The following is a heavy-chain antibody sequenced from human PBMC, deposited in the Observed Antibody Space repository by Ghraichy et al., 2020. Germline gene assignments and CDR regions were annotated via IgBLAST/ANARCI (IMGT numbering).Heavy chain of an antibody. CDR1: GFTFSSDA. CDR2: ISSSGGST. D-gene: IGHD1-26*01. V-gene: IGHV3-23*01. CDR3: AKEWDG. Sequence: GESLNISCAASGFTFSSDAMSWVRQAPGKGLDWVSSISSSGGSTFYAESVKGRFTVSRDNSKNMVYLQMNSLRPDDTALYYCAKEWDGWGQGTLVTVSS. J-gene: IGHJ4*02.